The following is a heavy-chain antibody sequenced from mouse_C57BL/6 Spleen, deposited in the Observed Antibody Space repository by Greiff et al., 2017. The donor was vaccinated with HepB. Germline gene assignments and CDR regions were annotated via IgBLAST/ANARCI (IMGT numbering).Heavy chain of an antibody. D-gene: IGHD3-1*01. J-gene: IGHJ2*01. V-gene: IGHV1-80*01. CDR1: GYAFSSYW. CDR2: IYPGDGDT. Sequence: QVQLQQSGAELVKPGASVKISCKASGYAFSSYWMNWVKQRPGKGLEWIGQIYPGDGDTNYNGKFKGKATLTADKSSSTAYMQLSSLTSEDSAVYFCARSRGDGPLFDYWGQGTTLTVSS. CDR3: ARSRGDGPLFDY.